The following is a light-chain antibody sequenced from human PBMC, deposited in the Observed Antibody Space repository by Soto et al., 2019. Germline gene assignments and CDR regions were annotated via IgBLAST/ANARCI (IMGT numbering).Light chain of an antibody. J-gene: IGLJ1*01. V-gene: IGLV3-21*02. CDR2: DDS. CDR1: NIGSKS. CDR3: QVWDSSSDILV. Sequence: SYELTQPPSVSVAPGQTARITCGGTNIGSKSVHWYQQKPGQAPVLVVYDDSDRPSGIPERFSGSNSGNTATLTISRVEAGDEADYYCQVWDSSSDILVFGTGTKLTVL.